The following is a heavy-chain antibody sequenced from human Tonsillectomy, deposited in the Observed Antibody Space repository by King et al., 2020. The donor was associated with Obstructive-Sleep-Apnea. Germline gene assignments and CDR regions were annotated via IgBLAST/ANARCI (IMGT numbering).Heavy chain of an antibody. CDR1: AFNFSTYA. J-gene: IGHJ6*02. D-gene: IGHD1-26*01. CDR3: ARDKVADSFIIVEVTPYYYGMDV. CDR2: MSYDGSDK. Sequence: VQLVESGGGVVQPGRSLRLSCAASAFNFSTYAMHWIRQAPGKGLEWVAVMSYDGSDKYYADSVKGRFTISRDNSKNTLYLQMDSLRTEDTAVYYCARDKVADSFIIVEVTPYYYGMDVWGQGTTVTVSS. V-gene: IGHV3-30*04.